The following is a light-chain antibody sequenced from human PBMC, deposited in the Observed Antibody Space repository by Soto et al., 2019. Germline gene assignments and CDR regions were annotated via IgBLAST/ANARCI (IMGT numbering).Light chain of an antibody. CDR1: SSNIGAGFD. J-gene: IGLJ3*02. V-gene: IGLV1-40*01. CDR2: GNI. Sequence: QSVLTQPPSVSGAPGQRVTISCTGSSSNIGAGFDIHWYQLLPGTAPKLLIYGNINRPSGVPDRFSGSKSGTSASLAITGLQAEDEGDYYCQSYDSSLSGSVFGGGTKVTVL. CDR3: QSYDSSLSGSV.